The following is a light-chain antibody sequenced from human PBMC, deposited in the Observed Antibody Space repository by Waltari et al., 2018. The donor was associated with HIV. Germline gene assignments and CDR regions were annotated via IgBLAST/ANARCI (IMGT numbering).Light chain of an antibody. V-gene: IGKV3-15*01. J-gene: IGKJ1*01. CDR3: QQYNTWWT. CDR1: QSVRYK. CDR2: GAS. Sequence: EIVMTQSPALLSVSPGERAALSCRARQSVRYKLAWYQQKPGQAPRLLIYGASIRATGIPARFSGSGSGTDFSLTISSLQSEDSAVYYCQQYNTWWTFGQGTKVEFK.